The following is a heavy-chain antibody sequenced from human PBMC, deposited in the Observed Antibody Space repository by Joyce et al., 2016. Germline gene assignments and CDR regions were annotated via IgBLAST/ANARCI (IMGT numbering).Heavy chain of an antibody. CDR2: IILMLGIP. CDR3: ARGGFYYDSSGYTFDL. D-gene: IGHD3-22*01. V-gene: IGHV1-69*02. Sequence: QVQLVQSGAEVKKPGSSVKVSCTASGGTFSSYTLNWVRQAPGQGLEWMGRIILMLGIPIYAQKFQGRVTITADKPTSTAYMELSSLRSEDTAVYYCARGGFYYDSSGYTFDLWGQGTLVTVSS. CDR1: GGTFSSYT. J-gene: IGHJ4*01.